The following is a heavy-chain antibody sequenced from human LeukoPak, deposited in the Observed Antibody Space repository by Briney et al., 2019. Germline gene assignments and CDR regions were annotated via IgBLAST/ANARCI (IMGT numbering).Heavy chain of an antibody. CDR3: ARDLVGARVY. J-gene: IGHJ4*02. D-gene: IGHD1-26*01. CDR1: GFTFSSYW. Sequence: GGSLRLSCAASGFTFSSYWMSWVRQAPGKGLEWVANIKQDGSEKYYVDSVKGRFTISRDNAKSTLYLLMNSLRAEDTAVYYCARDLVGARVYWGQGTLVTVSS. V-gene: IGHV3-7*01. CDR2: IKQDGSEK.